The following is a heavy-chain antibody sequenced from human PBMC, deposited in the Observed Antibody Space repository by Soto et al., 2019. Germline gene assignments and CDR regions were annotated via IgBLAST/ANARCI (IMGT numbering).Heavy chain of an antibody. V-gene: IGHV3-74*01. Sequence: EVRLVESGGGLVQPGVSLRLSCAASGFTFSSYWMHWVRQAPGKGLVWVSRINTDGSSTTYADSVKGRFSISRDNAKNTLNLQMNSLRAEDTAVYYCARAPSGEFASWGQGTLVTVSS. J-gene: IGHJ4*02. CDR3: ARAPSGEFAS. CDR1: GFTFSSYW. CDR2: INTDGSST. D-gene: IGHD3-3*01.